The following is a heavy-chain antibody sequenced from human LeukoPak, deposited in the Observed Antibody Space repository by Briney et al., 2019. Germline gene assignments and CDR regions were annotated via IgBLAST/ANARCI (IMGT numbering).Heavy chain of an antibody. CDR2: TYFRSKWFT. CDR3: ARDSSAWYVYFDS. V-gene: IGHV6-1*01. Sequence: SQTLSLTCAIAGDSVSSNNAAWHWIRQSPSRGLEWLGRTYFRSKWFTDYALSVKSRLTITPDTSKNQFSLHLNSVTPDDTAIYFCARDSSAWYVYFDSWGLGTLVTVSS. J-gene: IGHJ4*02. CDR1: GDSVSSNNAA. D-gene: IGHD6-19*01.